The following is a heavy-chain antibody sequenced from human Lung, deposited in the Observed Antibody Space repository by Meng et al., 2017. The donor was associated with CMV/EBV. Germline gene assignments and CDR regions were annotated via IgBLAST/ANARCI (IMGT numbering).Heavy chain of an antibody. D-gene: IGHD3/OR15-3a*01. CDR2: INPNTGGT. CDR1: GYTFTLYY. CDR3: ARERGLGFRGLNDALDI. V-gene: IGHV1-2*02. Sequence: ASVXVSCKADGYTFTLYYIHWVRQAPGQGLEWMGWINPNTGGTNSAQIFQGRVTMTGDTSTSTAYLELSRLTSDDTALYYCARERGLGFRGLNDALDIWGQGTLVTFSS. J-gene: IGHJ3*02.